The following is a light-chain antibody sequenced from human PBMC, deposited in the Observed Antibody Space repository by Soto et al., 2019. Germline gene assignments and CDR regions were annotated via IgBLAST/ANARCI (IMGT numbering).Light chain of an antibody. CDR3: CSYAGSNTYV. V-gene: IGLV2-8*01. Sequence: QSALTQPPSASGSPGQSVTISCTGTSSDVGKYDYVSWFQHHPGKAPKLMIYDVSERPSGVPDRFSGSKSGNTASLTISGLQAEDEADYYCCSYAGSNTYVFGTGTKLTVL. CDR2: DVS. CDR1: SSDVGKYDY. J-gene: IGLJ1*01.